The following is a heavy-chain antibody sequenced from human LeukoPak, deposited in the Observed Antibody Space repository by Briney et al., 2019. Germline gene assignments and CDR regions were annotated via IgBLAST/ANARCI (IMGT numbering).Heavy chain of an antibody. CDR1: GFTFSNYA. CDR2: VSGSGRTT. Sequence: PGGSLRLSCAVSGFTFSNYAMSWVRKAPGKALEWVSGVSGSGRTTVYAHSVKGRFTISRDNSKSMIFLEMNSLGAEDTAVYYCAKDLLYGSGSYSWGVFDYWGQGALVTVSS. V-gene: IGHV3-23*01. CDR3: AKDLLYGSGSYSWGVFDY. D-gene: IGHD3-10*01. J-gene: IGHJ4*02.